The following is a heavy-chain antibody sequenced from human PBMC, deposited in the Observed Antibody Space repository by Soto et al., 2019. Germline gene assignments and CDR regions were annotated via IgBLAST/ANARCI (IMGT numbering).Heavy chain of an antibody. CDR2: IIPIFGTA. J-gene: IGHJ6*02. Sequence: WASVKVSCKASGGTFSSYAISWVRQAPGQGLEWMGGIIPIFGTANYAQKFQGRVTITADKSTSTAYMELSSLRSEDTAVYYCARGGYYYDSSGPRYYYYGMDVWGQGTTVTVSS. D-gene: IGHD3-22*01. V-gene: IGHV1-69*06. CDR3: ARGGYYYDSSGPRYYYYGMDV. CDR1: GGTFSSYA.